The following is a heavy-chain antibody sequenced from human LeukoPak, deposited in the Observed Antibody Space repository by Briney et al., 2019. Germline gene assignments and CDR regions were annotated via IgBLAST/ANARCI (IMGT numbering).Heavy chain of an antibody. D-gene: IGHD4-17*01. Sequence: PGGSLRLSCAAPGFTFSSYWMHWVRQAPGKGLGWVSHINSDGSSTSYADSVKGRFTISRDNAKNSVYLQMNSLRAEDTAVYYCARDDYGDSFDYWGQGTLVTVSS. CDR3: ARDDYGDSFDY. CDR1: GFTFSSYW. V-gene: IGHV3-74*01. J-gene: IGHJ4*02. CDR2: INSDGSST.